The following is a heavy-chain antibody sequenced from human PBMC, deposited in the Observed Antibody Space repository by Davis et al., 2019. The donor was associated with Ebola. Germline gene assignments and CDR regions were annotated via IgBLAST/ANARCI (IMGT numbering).Heavy chain of an antibody. CDR2: IHYNGSP. V-gene: IGHV4-39*01. J-gene: IGHJ2*01. CDR1: GGSITSQNYY. CDR3: ATGGNGHFDL. Sequence: SETLSLTCKVSGGSITSQNYYWGWIRQPPGKRLEWIGSIHYNGSPYYNPSLKSRVTISVDTSKNQFSLKLSSVTAADTAVYYCATGGNGHFDLWGRGTLVTVSS. D-gene: IGHD4-23*01.